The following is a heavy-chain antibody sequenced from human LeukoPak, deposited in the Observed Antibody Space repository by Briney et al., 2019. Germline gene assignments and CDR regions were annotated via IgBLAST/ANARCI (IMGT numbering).Heavy chain of an antibody. CDR2: ISAYNGNT. D-gene: IGHD6-13*01. V-gene: IGHV1-18*01. CDR1: GGTFSSYA. J-gene: IGHJ4*02. Sequence: GASVKVSCTASGGTFSSYAISWVRQAPGQGLEWMGWISAYNGNTNYAQKLQGRVTMTTDTSTSTAYMELRSLRSDDTAVYYCASLVKDAGTEFDYWGQGTLVTVSS. CDR3: ASLVKDAGTEFDY.